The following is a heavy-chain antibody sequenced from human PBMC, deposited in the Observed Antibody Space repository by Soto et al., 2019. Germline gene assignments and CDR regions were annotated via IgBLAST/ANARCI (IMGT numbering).Heavy chain of an antibody. CDR1: GYTFTSYG. J-gene: IGHJ4*02. Sequence: ASVKVSCKASGYTFTSYGISWVRQAPGQGLEWMGWISAYNGNTNYAQKLQGRVTMTTDTSTSTAYMELRSLRSDDTAVYYCAKDKDYYGSGDTGYWGQGTLVTVS. CDR3: AKDKDYYGSGDTGY. V-gene: IGHV1-18*01. D-gene: IGHD3-10*01. CDR2: ISAYNGNT.